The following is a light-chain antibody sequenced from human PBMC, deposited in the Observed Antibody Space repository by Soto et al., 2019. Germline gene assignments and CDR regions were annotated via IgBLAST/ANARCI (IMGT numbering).Light chain of an antibody. V-gene: IGLV4-69*01. J-gene: IGLJ2*01. CDR2: VKSDGSH. CDR3: QTWDIGNVV. CDR1: SGHGNYV. Sequence: QPVLTQSPSASASLGASVKLTCTLSSGHGNYVIAWDQQQPEQGPRYLMKVKSDGSHIKGDGIPDRFSGSSSGAERYLAISSLQSEDEADYYCQTWDIGNVVFGRGTKLTVL.